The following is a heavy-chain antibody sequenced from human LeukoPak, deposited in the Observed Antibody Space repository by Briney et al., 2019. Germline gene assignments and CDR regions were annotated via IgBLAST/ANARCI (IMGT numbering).Heavy chain of an antibody. J-gene: IGHJ4*02. D-gene: IGHD5-12*01. CDR3: ARVFSGYVSDY. Sequence: PSQTLSLTCTVSGGSISSGSYYWSWIRQPAGKGLEWIGRIYTSGSTNYNPSLKSRVTISVDTSKNQFSLKLSSVTAADTAVYYCARVFSGYVSDYWGQGTLVTVSS. CDR1: GGSISSGSYY. V-gene: IGHV4-61*02. CDR2: IYTSGST.